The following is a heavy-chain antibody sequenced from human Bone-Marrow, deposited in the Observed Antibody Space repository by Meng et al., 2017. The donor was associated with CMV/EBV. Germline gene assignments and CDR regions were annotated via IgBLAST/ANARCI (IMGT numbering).Heavy chain of an antibody. V-gene: IGHV4-39*07. D-gene: IGHD6-19*01. CDR3: ARKVGGAVASLDY. J-gene: IGHJ4*02. CDR2: IYYSGST. CDR1: GGSISSSSYY. Sequence: SETLSLTCTVSGGSISSSSYYWGWIRQPPGKGLEWIGSIYYSGSTYYNPSLKSRVTISVDTSKNQFSLKLSPVTAADTAVYYCARKVGGAVASLDYWGQGTLVTVSS.